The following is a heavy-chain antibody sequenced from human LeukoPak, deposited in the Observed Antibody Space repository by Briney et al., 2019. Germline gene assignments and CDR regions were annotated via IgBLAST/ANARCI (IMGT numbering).Heavy chain of an antibody. D-gene: IGHD3-22*01. CDR1: GFTFDDYA. CDR3: AKDITPITMIVVLEYLFDY. Sequence: PGGSLRLSCAASGFTFDDYAMHWVRQAPGKGLEWVSLISGDGGSTYYADFVKGRFNIPIDNSKNSLYLQMNSLRTEDTALYYCAKDITPITMIVVLEYLFDYWGQGTLVTVSS. V-gene: IGHV3-43*02. CDR2: ISGDGGST. J-gene: IGHJ4*02.